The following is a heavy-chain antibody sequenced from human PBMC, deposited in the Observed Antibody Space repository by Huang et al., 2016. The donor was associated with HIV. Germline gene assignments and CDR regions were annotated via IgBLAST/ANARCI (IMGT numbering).Heavy chain of an antibody. Sequence: EVQLVESGGGLVKPGGSLRLSCAASGFTFKDAWMSWVRQTPGKGREWVGLIKTKDDGGTTDYAAPVKGRFSMSRDESKNTFYLQMNSLKSEDTAVYYCTTWARTSAGGNWGQGTLVSVSS. CDR2: IKTKDDGGTT. CDR3: TTWARTSAGGN. V-gene: IGHV3-15*01. D-gene: IGHD6-25*01. CDR1: GFTFKDAW. J-gene: IGHJ4*02.